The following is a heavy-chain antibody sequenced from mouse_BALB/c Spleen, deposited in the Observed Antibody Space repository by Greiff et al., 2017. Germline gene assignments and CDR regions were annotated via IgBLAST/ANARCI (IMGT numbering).Heavy chain of an antibody. CDR1: GFTFSSFG. D-gene: IGHD2-10*01. CDR2: ISSGSSTI. Sequence: EVQLVESGGGLVQPGGSRKLSCAASGFTFSSFGMHWVRQAPEKGLEWVAYISSGSSTIYYADTVKGRFTISRDNPKNTLFLQMTSLRSEDTAMYYCARRGAYYGNYNAMDYRGQGTSGTVSS. CDR3: ARRGAYYGNYNAMDY. J-gene: IGHJ4*01. V-gene: IGHV5-17*02.